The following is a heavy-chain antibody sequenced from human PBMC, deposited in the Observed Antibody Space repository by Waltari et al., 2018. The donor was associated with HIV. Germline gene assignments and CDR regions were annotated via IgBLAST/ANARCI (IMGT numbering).Heavy chain of an antibody. CDR3: TRDLSTYGHEFDY. CDR1: GFNFRSYW. V-gene: IGHV3-74*01. J-gene: IGHJ4*02. CDR2: INVDGTET. D-gene: IGHD2-2*01. Sequence: DVRLEESGGNLVQPGGSLRLSCAASGFNFRSYWMHWIRHAPGKGLVLVSQINVDGTETSYLDSVKGRFTISRDNTKNTVYLQMNGLRVDDTAIYYCTRDLSTYGHEFDYWGQGTRVTVAS.